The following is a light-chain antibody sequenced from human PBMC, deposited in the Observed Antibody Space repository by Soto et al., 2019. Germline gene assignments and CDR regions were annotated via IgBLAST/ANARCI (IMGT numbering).Light chain of an antibody. CDR3: QQRGDWPRT. V-gene: IGKV3-11*01. Sequence: EIVLTQSPATLSLSPGERATLSCRASQSFSNNLAWYQQKPGQAPRLLIYDSSTRATGIPPRFSGSGSETHFTLTISSLEPADLAVYYCQQRGDWPRTFGQGTKVQLK. CDR1: QSFSNN. J-gene: IGKJ1*01. CDR2: DSS.